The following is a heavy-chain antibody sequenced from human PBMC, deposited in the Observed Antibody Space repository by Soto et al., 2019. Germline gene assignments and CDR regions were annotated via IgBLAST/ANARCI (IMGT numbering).Heavy chain of an antibody. CDR1: GFTFSSYP. CDR2: ISGSGGST. Sequence: EVQLLESGGGLVQPGGSLRLSCPASGFTFSSYPMSGVRQAPGKGLEWVPAISGSGGSTYYADSGKGRFTISRDNSKNTLYLQMNSLRAEDTAVYYCAKVGRSTGDYYYYYGMDVWGQGTTVTVSS. V-gene: IGHV3-23*01. CDR3: AKVGRSTGDYYYYYGMDV. J-gene: IGHJ6*02. D-gene: IGHD2-8*02.